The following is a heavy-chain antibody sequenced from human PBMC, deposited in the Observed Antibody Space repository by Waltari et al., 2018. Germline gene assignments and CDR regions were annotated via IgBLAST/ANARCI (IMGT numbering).Heavy chain of an antibody. D-gene: IGHD6-13*01. CDR1: GYPFIGYH. CDR3: ARDRWAAERPYKWLDP. J-gene: IGHJ5*02. Sequence: QVHLVQSGAEVKKPGASVKVSCKASGYPFIGYHMHWVRQAPGQGLEWMGWINPNTGNTNYGQKFQGRVTLTRDTPNTTAYMELSGLTSDDTAVYYCARDRWAAERPYKWLDPWGQGTHVTVSS. CDR2: INPNTGNT. V-gene: IGHV1-2*02.